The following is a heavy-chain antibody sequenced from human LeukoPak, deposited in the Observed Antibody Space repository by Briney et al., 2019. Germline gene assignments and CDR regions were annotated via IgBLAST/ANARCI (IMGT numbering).Heavy chain of an antibody. CDR1: GFTFSSYW. J-gene: IGHJ4*02. V-gene: IGHV3-7*01. CDR3: AKEDQYSGTYSRFDY. Sequence: GGSLRLSCAASGFTFSSYWMSWVRQAPGKWLEWVANIKKDGSKKYYVDSVKGRFTNYRDNSKNPLYLKMNSLRPEDTAVYYCAKEDQYSGTYSRFDYGGQGALVTVSS. D-gene: IGHD3-10*01. CDR2: IKKDGSKK.